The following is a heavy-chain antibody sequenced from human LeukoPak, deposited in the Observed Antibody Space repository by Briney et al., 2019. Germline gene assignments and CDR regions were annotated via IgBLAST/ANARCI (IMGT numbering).Heavy chain of an antibody. V-gene: IGHV4-59*08. CDR3: ARGRLIVAPGVYYFEN. D-gene: IGHD5-12*01. CDR2: IYYRGGT. Sequence: SETLSLTCTVSGDYSSDFYWSWIRQPPGKGLEWIGYIYYRGGTNNNPSLESRVTISGDTSNNEFSLKLTSVTAADTAVYYCARGRLIVAPGVYYFENWGQGTLVTVSS. CDR1: GDYSSDFY. J-gene: IGHJ4*02.